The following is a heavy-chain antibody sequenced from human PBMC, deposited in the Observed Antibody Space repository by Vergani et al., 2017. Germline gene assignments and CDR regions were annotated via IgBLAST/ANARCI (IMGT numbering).Heavy chain of an antibody. Sequence: QVQLQESGPGVVKPSQTLSLTCAVSGGSISSGDHCWTWIRQRPGKGLEWIGYIFYSGTTYDNPSLRSRLTISVDTSQNPFSLKLRSVTAADTAVYYCARVDTXVPATSHFYYMDVWGKGTTVVVSS. CDR2: IFYSGTT. J-gene: IGHJ6*03. D-gene: IGHD6-25*01. V-gene: IGHV4-31*11. CDR3: ARVDTXVPATSHFYYMDV. CDR1: GGSISSGDHC.